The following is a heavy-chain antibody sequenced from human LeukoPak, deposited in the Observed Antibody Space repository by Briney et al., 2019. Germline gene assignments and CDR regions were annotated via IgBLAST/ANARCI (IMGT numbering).Heavy chain of an antibody. CDR3: ARDGASEMATITRWFDP. D-gene: IGHD5-24*01. CDR1: GGTFSSYA. Sequence: SVKVSCKASGGTFSSYAIIWVRQAPGQGLEWMGGIIPIFGTANYAQKFQGRVTITTDESTSTAYMELSSLRSEDTAVYYCARDGASEMATITRWFDPWGQGTLVTVSS. V-gene: IGHV1-69*05. J-gene: IGHJ5*02. CDR2: IIPIFGTA.